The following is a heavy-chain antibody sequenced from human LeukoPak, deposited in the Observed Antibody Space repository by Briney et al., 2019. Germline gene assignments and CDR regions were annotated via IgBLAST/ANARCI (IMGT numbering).Heavy chain of an antibody. CDR1: GYSFAKYW. D-gene: IGHD1-1*01. V-gene: IGHV5-51*01. CDR2: IYPGDSDT. CDR3: ARHGIGYYFDY. J-gene: IGHJ4*02. Sequence: GESLKISCKGSGYSFAKYWIGRGRQMPGKGLGWMGIIYPGDSDTRYSPSFQGQVTISADKSISTAYLQWSSLKASDTAMYYCARHGIGYYFDYWGQGALVTVSS.